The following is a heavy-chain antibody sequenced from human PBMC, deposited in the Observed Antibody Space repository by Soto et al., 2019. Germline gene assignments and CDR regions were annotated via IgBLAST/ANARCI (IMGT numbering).Heavy chain of an antibody. V-gene: IGHV3-72*01. CDR2: IRNKANSYTT. CDR3: SRGPSCRGGTCNSLHVYYMDV. Sequence: GGSLRLSCAASGLTFSEYYMDWVRQAPGKGLEWVGRIRNKANSYTTEYAASVKGRFTISRDDSKNSMYVQMNSLKTEDTAVYYCSRGPSCRGGTCNSLHVYYMDVWGEGTTVTVSS. J-gene: IGHJ6*03. D-gene: IGHD2-15*01. CDR1: GLTFSEYY.